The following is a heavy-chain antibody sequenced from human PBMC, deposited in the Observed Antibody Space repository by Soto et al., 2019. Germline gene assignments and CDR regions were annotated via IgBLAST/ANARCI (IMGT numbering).Heavy chain of an antibody. Sequence: VGSLRLSCAASGFTFSSYGMHWVRQAPGKGLEWVAVISYDGSNKYYADSVKGRFTISRDNSKNTLYLQMNSLRAEDTAVYYCAKEVSTYYYGSGSYYKDTVTYYYYGMDVWGQGTTVTVSS. CDR3: AKEVSTYYYGSGSYYKDTVTYYYYGMDV. CDR2: ISYDGSNK. CDR1: GFTFSSYG. D-gene: IGHD3-10*01. V-gene: IGHV3-30*18. J-gene: IGHJ6*02.